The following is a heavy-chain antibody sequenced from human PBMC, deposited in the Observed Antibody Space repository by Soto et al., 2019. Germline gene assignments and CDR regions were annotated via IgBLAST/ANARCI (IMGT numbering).Heavy chain of an antibody. CDR3: ATLDTVTGLYYYYYGMDV. V-gene: IGHV1-8*01. D-gene: IGHD4-4*01. CDR2: MNPNSGNT. Sequence: ASVKVSCKASGYTFTSYDINWVRQATGQGLEWMGWMNPNSGNTGYAQKFQGRVTMTRNTSISTAYMELSSLRSEDTAVYYCATLDTVTGLYYYYYGMDVWGQGTTVTVSS. CDR1: GYTFTSYD. J-gene: IGHJ6*02.